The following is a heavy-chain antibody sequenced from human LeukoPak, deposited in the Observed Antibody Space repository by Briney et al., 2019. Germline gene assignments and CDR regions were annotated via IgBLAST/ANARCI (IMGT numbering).Heavy chain of an antibody. CDR3: ARDLYNSPFDY. CDR2: IYHSGST. D-gene: IGHD1-20*01. J-gene: IGHJ4*02. CDR1: GGSISSYY. Sequence: PSETLSLTCTVSGGSISSYYWSWIRQPPGKGLEWIGYIYHSGSTYYNPSLKSRVTMSVDTSKNQFSLKLSSVTAADTAVYYCARDLYNSPFDYWGQGTLVTVSS. V-gene: IGHV4-59*12.